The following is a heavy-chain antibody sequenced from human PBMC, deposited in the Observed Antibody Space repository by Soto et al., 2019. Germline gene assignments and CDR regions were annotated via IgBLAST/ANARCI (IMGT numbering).Heavy chain of an antibody. CDR2: ILYDGSNK. V-gene: IGHV3-33*01. Sequence: GGSLRLSCAASGFTFSTYVMHWVRQAPGKGLEWVAVILYDGSNKNYADSVKGRFTISRDNSKNTLYLQMSSLRVEDTAVYYCAGVRSEHAFGMVIPKYLPFDYWGQGTLVTVSS. CDR1: GFTFSTYV. CDR3: AGVRSEHAFGMVIPKYLPFDY. D-gene: IGHD3-3*01. J-gene: IGHJ4*02.